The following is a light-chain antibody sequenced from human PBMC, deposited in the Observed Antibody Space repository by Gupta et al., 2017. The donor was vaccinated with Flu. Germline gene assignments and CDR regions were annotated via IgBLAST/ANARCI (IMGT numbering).Light chain of an antibody. CDR3: QVWDTSAYV. CDR1: KIGTIN. Sequence: ALGKTARSTCGVYKIGTINVHWHQQNPAQALVLVIFKDRSPAAGIPDLFSGSNSGNTATLTMRRAQGEDEDDYYSQVWDTSAYVFGTGTRVTVL. J-gene: IGLJ1*01. CDR2: KDR. V-gene: IGLV3-9*01.